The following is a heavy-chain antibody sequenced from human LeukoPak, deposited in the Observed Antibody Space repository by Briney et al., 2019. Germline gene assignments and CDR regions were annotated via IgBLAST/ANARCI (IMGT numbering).Heavy chain of an antibody. CDR2: IYSGGST. CDR1: GFTFSSYW. Sequence: GGSLRLSCAASGFTFSSYWMSWVRQAPGKGLEWVSVIYSGGSTYYADSVKGRFTISRDNSKNTLYLQMNSLRAEDTAVYYCARANDYGTRFDYWGQGTLVTVSS. J-gene: IGHJ4*02. D-gene: IGHD4-17*01. CDR3: ARANDYGTRFDY. V-gene: IGHV3-53*01.